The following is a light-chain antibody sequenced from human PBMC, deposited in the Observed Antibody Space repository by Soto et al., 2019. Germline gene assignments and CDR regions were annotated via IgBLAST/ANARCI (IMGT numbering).Light chain of an antibody. CDR1: QSVGSY. Sequence: DIVLTQSPATLSLSPGERATLSCRASQSVGSYLSWYQHKSGQAPRLLIYDASNRATGIPARFSGSGSGTEFTLTINSLQSEDSAVYYCQQHNQWPITFGQGTRLEIK. CDR2: DAS. J-gene: IGKJ5*01. CDR3: QQHNQWPIT. V-gene: IGKV3-11*01.